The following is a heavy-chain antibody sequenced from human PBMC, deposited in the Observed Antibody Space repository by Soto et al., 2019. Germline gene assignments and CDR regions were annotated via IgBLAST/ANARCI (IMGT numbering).Heavy chain of an antibody. J-gene: IGHJ4*02. V-gene: IGHV1-3*01. Sequence: ASVKVSCKASGYTFTSYAMHWVRQAPGQRLEWMGWINAGNGNTKYSQKFQGRVTITRDTSASTAYMELSSLRSEDTAVYYCARDFKPLYSSSWYLFDYWGQGTLVTVSS. CDR2: INAGNGNT. CDR1: GYTFTSYA. D-gene: IGHD6-13*01. CDR3: ARDFKPLYSSSWYLFDY.